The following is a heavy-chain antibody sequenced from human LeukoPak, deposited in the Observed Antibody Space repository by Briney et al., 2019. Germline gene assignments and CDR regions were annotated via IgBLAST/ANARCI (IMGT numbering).Heavy chain of an antibody. J-gene: IGHJ4*02. CDR3: ARGRYSSSWYFDY. D-gene: IGHD6-13*01. Sequence: GGSLRLSCAASEFTFSSYSMNWVRQAPGKGLEWVSYITNSGNSKSYADSVKGRFTISRDNTKSSLYLQMNGLRAEDTAVYYCARGRYSSSWYFDYWGQGTLVTVSS. CDR2: ITNSGNSK. V-gene: IGHV3-48*01. CDR1: EFTFSSYS.